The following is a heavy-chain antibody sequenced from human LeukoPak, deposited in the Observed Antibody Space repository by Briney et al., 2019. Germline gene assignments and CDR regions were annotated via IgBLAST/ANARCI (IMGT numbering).Heavy chain of an antibody. D-gene: IGHD6-19*01. CDR3: ARVSVRGVAGTPVSP. CDR2: INPNSGGT. V-gene: IGHV1-2*02. CDR1: GYTFTGYY. J-gene: IGHJ5*02. Sequence: GASVKVSCKASGYTFTGYYMHWVRQAPGQGLEWMGWINPNSGGTNYAQKFQGRVTMTRDTSISTAYMELSRLRSDDTAVYYCARVSVRGVAGTPVSPWGQGTLVTVSS.